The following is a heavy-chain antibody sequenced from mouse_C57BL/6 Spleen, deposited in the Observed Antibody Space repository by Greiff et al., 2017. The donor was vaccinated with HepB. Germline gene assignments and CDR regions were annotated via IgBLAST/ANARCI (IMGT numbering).Heavy chain of an antibody. CDR1: GYTFTDYN. CDR2: INPNNGGT. CDR3: ARSYYYGSGY. Sequence: EVQLQESGPELVKPGASVKMSCKASGYTFTDYNMHWVKQSHGKSLEWIGYINPNNGGTSYNQKFKGKATLTVNKSSSTAYMELRSLTSEDSAVYYCARSYYYGSGYWGQGTTLTVSS. D-gene: IGHD1-1*01. J-gene: IGHJ2*01. V-gene: IGHV1-22*01.